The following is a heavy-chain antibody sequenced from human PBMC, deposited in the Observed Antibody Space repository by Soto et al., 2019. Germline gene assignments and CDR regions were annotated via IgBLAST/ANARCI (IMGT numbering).Heavy chain of an antibody. CDR1: GGSISSYY. CDR2: IYYTGST. V-gene: IGHV4-59*01. D-gene: IGHD3-9*01. J-gene: IGHJ4*02. Sequence: SETLSLTCTVSGGSISSYYWSWIRQPPGKGLEWIGYIYYTGSTNYNPSLKSRVTISVDTSKNQFSLKLSSVTAADTAVYYCARARDYGILTGNFDYWGQGTLVTVSS. CDR3: ARARDYGILTGNFDY.